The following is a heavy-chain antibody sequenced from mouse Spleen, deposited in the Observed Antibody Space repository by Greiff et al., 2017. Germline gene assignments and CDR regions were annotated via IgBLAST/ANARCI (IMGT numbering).Heavy chain of an antibody. CDR3: ARQEYGDAMDY. CDR2: ISSGGSYT. D-gene: IGHD2-10*02. J-gene: IGHJ4*01. CDR1: GFTFSSYG. V-gene: IGHV5-6*01. Sequence: EVKVIESGGDLVKPGGSLKLSCAASGFTFSSYGMSWVRQTPDKRLEWVATISSGGSYTYYPDSVKGRFTISRDNAKNTLYLQMSSLKSEDTAMYYCARQEYGDAMDYWGQGTSVTVSS.